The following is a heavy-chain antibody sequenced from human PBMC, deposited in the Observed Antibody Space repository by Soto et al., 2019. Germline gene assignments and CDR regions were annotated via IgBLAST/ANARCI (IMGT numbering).Heavy chain of an antibody. Sequence: SGPYAGEPTQTLTLTCTFSGFSLSTSGVGVGWIRQPPGKALEWLALIYWNDDKRYSPSLKSRLTITKDTSKNQVVLTMTNMDPVDTATYYCALGPAYYYDSSGYYLDPPAEYFQHWGQGTLVPVSS. CDR1: GFSLSTSGVG. V-gene: IGHV2-5*01. D-gene: IGHD3-22*01. J-gene: IGHJ1*01. CDR2: IYWNDDK. CDR3: ALGPAYYYDSSGYYLDPPAEYFQH.